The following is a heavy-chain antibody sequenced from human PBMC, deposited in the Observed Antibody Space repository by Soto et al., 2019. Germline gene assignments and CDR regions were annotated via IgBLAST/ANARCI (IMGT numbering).Heavy chain of an antibody. CDR3: AREGQLGY. CDR1: GYTFSNYG. Sequence: QVQLVQSGAEVKKPGASVKVSCQASGYTFSNYGFSWVRQAPGQGLEWMGWISGYNGNTNYAERLQGRVTMTTDTSTSTAYMELKSLSYVATAVSYCAREGQLGYWGQGTPVTVSS. CDR2: ISGYNGNT. J-gene: IGHJ4*02. V-gene: IGHV1-18*01. D-gene: IGHD6-6*01.